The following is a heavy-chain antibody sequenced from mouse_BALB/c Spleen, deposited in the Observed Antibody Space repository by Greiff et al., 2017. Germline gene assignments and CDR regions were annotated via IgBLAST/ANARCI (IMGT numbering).Heavy chain of an antibody. CDR1: GFTFSNYW. CDR2: IRLKSNNYAT. V-gene: IGHV6-6*02. J-gene: IGHJ3*01. CDR3: TSAYYGNYGWFAY. D-gene: IGHD2-10*01. Sequence: DVMLVESGGGLVQPGGSMKLSCVASGFTFSNYWMNWVRQSPEKGLEWVAEIRLKSNNYATHYAESVKGRFTISRDDSKSSVYLQMNNLRAEDTGIYYCTSAYYGNYGWFAYWGQGTLVTVSA.